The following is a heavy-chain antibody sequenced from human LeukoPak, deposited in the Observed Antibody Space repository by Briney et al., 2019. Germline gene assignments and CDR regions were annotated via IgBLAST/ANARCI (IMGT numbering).Heavy chain of an antibody. J-gene: IGHJ3*02. D-gene: IGHD6-13*01. CDR2: IGTAGDT. Sequence: GGSLRLSCATSGFTFRNFDLHWVRQATGEGLEWVSAIGTAGDTYYPDSVKGRFTISRDNAKNSFYLQMNNLRVGDTAVYYCSRGGAPAGYAYDIWGHGTVVTVSS. CDR1: GFTFRNFD. CDR3: SRGGAPAGYAYDI. V-gene: IGHV3-13*01.